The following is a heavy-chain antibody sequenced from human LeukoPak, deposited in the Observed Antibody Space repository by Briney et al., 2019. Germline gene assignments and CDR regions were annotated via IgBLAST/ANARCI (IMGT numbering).Heavy chain of an antibody. CDR1: GFGFSTYS. V-gene: IGHV3-48*01. D-gene: IGHD7-27*01. Sequence: PGGSLRLSCAASGFGFSTYSVNWVRQAPGKGLQWVSYISSGSSAIYYTDSAKGRFTITRDDAKNSVYLQMNSLRTEDTAVYYCGTGDPRFDYWGQGILVTVSS. CDR2: ISSGSSAI. CDR3: GTGDPRFDY. J-gene: IGHJ4*02.